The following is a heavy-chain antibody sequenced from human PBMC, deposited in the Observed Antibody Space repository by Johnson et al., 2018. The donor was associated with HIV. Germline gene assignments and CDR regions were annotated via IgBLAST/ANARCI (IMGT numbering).Heavy chain of an antibody. V-gene: IGHV3-30-3*01. CDR3: AREDSSGYFDGFDV. Sequence: QVQLVESGGGVVQPGRSLRLSCAASAFTFSRYAMHWVRQAPGKGLEWVAFISNDGSNKYYADSVKGLFTISRDNSKNTMYLQMNSLRAEDTAVYYCAREDSSGYFDGFDVWGQGTMVTVSS. CDR2: ISNDGSNK. CDR1: AFTFSRYA. J-gene: IGHJ3*01. D-gene: IGHD3-22*01.